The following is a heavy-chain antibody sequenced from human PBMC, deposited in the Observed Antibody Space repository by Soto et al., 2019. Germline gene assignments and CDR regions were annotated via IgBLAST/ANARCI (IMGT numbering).Heavy chain of an antibody. D-gene: IGHD2-2*01. Sequence: EPLSLTCTVSGGSISSYYWSWIRQPPGKGLEWIGYIYYSGSTNYNPSLKSRVTISVDTSKNQFSLKLSSVTAADTAVYYCARDQRYCSSTSCYGWFDPWGQGTLVTVSS. CDR1: GGSISSYY. CDR3: ARDQRYCSSTSCYGWFDP. CDR2: IYYSGST. J-gene: IGHJ5*02. V-gene: IGHV4-59*01.